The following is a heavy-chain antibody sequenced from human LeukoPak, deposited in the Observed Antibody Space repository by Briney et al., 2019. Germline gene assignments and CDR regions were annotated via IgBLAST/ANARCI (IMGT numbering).Heavy chain of an antibody. D-gene: IGHD4-17*01. Sequence: SETLSLTCTVSGASIRSSYWSWIRQPPGKGLEWIGYISYTGSTNYNPSLKSRVSLSVDTSKNQFSLELSSVTAADTAVYYCARNGYYSADYWGQGTLVTVSS. V-gene: IGHV4-59*01. CDR3: ARNGYYSADY. CDR2: ISYTGST. J-gene: IGHJ4*02. CDR1: GASIRSSY.